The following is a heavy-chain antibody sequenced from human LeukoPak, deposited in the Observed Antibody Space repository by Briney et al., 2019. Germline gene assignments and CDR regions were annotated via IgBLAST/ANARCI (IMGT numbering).Heavy chain of an antibody. J-gene: IGHJ6*02. CDR3: AKVSKRGYSGYSKDYGMDV. D-gene: IGHD5-12*01. Sequence: GGSLRLSCAASGFTFSSYAMSWVRQAPGKGLEWVSAISGSGGSTYYADSVKGRFTISRDYSKNTLYLQMNSLRAEDTAVYYCAKVSKRGYSGYSKDYGMDVWGQGTTVTVSS. V-gene: IGHV3-23*01. CDR1: GFTFSSYA. CDR2: ISGSGGST.